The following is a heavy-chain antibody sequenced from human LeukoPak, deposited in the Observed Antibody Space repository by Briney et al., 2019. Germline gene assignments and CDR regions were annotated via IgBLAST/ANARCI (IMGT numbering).Heavy chain of an antibody. CDR3: ATTDGHCSGGSCWGSWFDP. D-gene: IGHD2-15*01. J-gene: IGHJ5*02. CDR2: IYYSGST. Sequence: SETLSLTCTVSGGSISSSNYYWVWIRQPPGKGLEWIGSIYYSGSTYYNPSLKSRVTISLDTSKNQFSLKLRSVTAADTAVYYCATTDGHCSGGSCWGSWFDPWGQGTLVTVSS. V-gene: IGHV4-39*07. CDR1: GGSISSSNYY.